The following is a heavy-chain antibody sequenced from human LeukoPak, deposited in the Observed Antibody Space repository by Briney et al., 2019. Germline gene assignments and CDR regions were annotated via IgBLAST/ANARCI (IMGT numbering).Heavy chain of an antibody. CDR1: GFTFNKSW. J-gene: IGHJ4*02. D-gene: IGHD7-27*01. CDR3: AKTGERDY. V-gene: IGHV3-7*01. CDR2: IKEDGTQK. Sequence: GGSLRLSCAASGFTFNKSWMSWVRQAPGKGPEWLANIKEDGTQKYYVDSVRGRFTIPRDNAENSLYLQMNSLRDEDTAVYYCAKTGERDYWGRGTLVTVSS.